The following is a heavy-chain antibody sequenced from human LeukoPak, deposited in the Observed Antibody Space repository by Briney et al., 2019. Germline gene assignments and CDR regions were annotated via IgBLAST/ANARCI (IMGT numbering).Heavy chain of an antibody. Sequence: PGGSLRLSCAVSGFTFSKCGMHWVRQAPGKGVEWVAFIRNDGRNKYYGDSVKGRFTISRDNYRNTLYLQMNSLRPEDTAVYYCARDGGSYYPYFYYYYMDVWGKGTTVTVSS. V-gene: IGHV3-30*02. D-gene: IGHD1-26*01. CDR2: IRNDGRNK. CDR1: GFTFSKCG. CDR3: ARDGGSYYPYFYYYYMDV. J-gene: IGHJ6*03.